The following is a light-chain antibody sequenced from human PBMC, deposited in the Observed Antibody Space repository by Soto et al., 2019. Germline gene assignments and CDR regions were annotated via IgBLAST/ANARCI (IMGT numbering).Light chain of an antibody. CDR2: GVS. V-gene: IGKV3-15*01. J-gene: IGKJ1*01. CDR1: QTIVNN. CDR3: QQYTNWPPAT. Sequence: EIVMTQSPATLSVSPGDRATLSCRASQTIVNNLAWYQQKPGQAPRHLMYGVSTRATGGPARFSGSGSGTEFTLTISSLQYEDFAVYYCQQYTNWPPATFGQGTKVEIK.